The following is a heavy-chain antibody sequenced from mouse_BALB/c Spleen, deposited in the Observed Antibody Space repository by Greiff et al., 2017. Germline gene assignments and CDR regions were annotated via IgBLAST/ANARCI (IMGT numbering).Heavy chain of an antibody. V-gene: IGHV1S81*02. D-gene: IGHD2-14*01. Sequence: QVQLQQPGAELVKPGASVKLSCKASGYTFTSYWMHWVKQRPGQGLEWIGEINPSNGRTNYNEKFKSKATLTVDKSSSTAYMQLSSLTSEDSAVYCCARGYEAWFAYWGQGTLVTVSA. J-gene: IGHJ3*01. CDR3: ARGYEAWFAY. CDR2: INPSNGRT. CDR1: GYTFTSYW.